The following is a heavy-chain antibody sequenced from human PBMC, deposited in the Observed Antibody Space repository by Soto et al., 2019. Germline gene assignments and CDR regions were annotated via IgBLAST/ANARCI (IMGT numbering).Heavy chain of an antibody. J-gene: IGHJ4*02. Sequence: GGSLRVPCAASGFNFSSYSINRVRQAPGKGLEWVSYISSSSSTIYYADSVKGRFTISRDNAKNSLYLQMNSLRAEDTAVYYCARDSGYSYGPFDYWGQGTLVTVSS. CDR3: ARDSGYSYGPFDY. D-gene: IGHD5-18*01. CDR2: ISSSSSTI. V-gene: IGHV3-48*01. CDR1: GFNFSSYS.